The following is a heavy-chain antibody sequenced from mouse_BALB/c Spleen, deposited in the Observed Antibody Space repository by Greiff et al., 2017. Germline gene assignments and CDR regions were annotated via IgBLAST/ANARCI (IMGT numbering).Heavy chain of an antibody. CDR2: IWSGGST. J-gene: IGHJ4*01. Sequence: VKLVESGPGLVQPSQSLSITCTVSGFSLTSYGVHWVRQSPGKGLEWLGVIWSGGSTDYNAAFISRLSISKDNSKSQVFFKMNSLQANDTAIYYCARNGGYRYAMDYWGQGTSVTVSS. D-gene: IGHD2-2*01. CDR1: GFSLTSYG. V-gene: IGHV2-2*02. CDR3: ARNGGYRYAMDY.